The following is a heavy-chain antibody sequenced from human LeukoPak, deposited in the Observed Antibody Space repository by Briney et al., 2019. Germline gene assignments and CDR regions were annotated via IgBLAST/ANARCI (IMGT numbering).Heavy chain of an antibody. D-gene: IGHD3-10*01. CDR3: ARGGNGLWFGKYYYYYGMDV. CDR2: INHSGST. CDR1: GGSFSGYY. Sequence: PSETLSLTCAVYGGSFSGYYWSWIRQPPGKGLDWIGEINHSGSTNYNPSLKSRVTISVDTSKNQFSLKLSSVTAADTAVYYCARGGNGLWFGKYYYYYGMDVWGKGTTVTVSS. J-gene: IGHJ6*04. V-gene: IGHV4-34*01.